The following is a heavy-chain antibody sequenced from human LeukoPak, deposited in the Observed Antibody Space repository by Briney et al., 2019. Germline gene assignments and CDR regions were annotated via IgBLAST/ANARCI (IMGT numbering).Heavy chain of an antibody. CDR2: ISSSGSTM. D-gene: IGHD2-15*01. CDR1: GFTFSSYE. CDR3: ARDSILYV. Sequence: GGSLRLSCAASGFTFSSYEMNWVRQAPGKGLEWVSYISSSGSTMYYADSVRGRFTISRDNAKNSLYLQMNSLRVEDTAVYYCARDSILYVWGQGTTVTVSS. J-gene: IGHJ6*02. V-gene: IGHV3-48*03.